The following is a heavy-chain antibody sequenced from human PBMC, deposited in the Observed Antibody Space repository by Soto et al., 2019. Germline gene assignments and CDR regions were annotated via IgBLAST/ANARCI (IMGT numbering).Heavy chain of an antibody. CDR3: ARSRRGAYSSGWYSPSGYYNYGIDV. CDR2: IYPGDSDT. Sequence: GESLKISCKGSGYSFTIYWIGWVRQVPGKGLEWMGIIYPGDSDTKYSPSLQGQVTISADTSISTAYLQWTSLKASDTAMYYCARSRRGAYSSGWYSPSGYYNYGIDVWGQGTKVTVSS. D-gene: IGHD6-19*01. CDR1: GYSFTIYW. V-gene: IGHV5-51*01. J-gene: IGHJ6*02.